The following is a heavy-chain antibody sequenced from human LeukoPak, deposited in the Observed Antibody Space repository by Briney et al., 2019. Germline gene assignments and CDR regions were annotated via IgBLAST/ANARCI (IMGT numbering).Heavy chain of an antibody. Sequence: PSETLSLTCTVSGGSISSSSYYWGWIRQPPGKGLEWIGSIYYSGSTYYNPSLKSRVTISVDTSKNQFSLKLSSVTAADTAVYYCARWTGASLDYWGQGNLVTVSS. D-gene: IGHD1-26*01. J-gene: IGHJ4*02. V-gene: IGHV4-39*07. CDR3: ARWTGASLDY. CDR2: IYYSGST. CDR1: GGSISSSSYY.